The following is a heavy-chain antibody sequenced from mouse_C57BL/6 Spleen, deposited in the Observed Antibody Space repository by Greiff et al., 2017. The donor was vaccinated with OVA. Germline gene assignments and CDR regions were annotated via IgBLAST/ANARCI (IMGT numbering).Heavy chain of an antibody. CDR3: ARSAAQAPPFAY. Sequence: QVQLQQSGAELVRPGTSVKVSCKASGYAFTNYLIEWVKQRPGQGLEWIGVINPGSGGTNYNEKFKGKATLTADKSSSTAYMQLSSLTSEDSAVYFCARSAAQAPPFAYWGQGTLVTVSA. V-gene: IGHV1-54*01. CDR2: INPGSGGT. D-gene: IGHD3-2*02. J-gene: IGHJ3*01. CDR1: GYAFTNYL.